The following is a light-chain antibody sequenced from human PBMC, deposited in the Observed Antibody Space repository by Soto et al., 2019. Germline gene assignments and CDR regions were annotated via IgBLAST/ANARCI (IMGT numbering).Light chain of an antibody. J-gene: IGKJ4*01. CDR2: AAS. V-gene: IGKV1-8*01. CDR3: QQYYSYPLT. Sequence: ILMTQSPSSLSASTGERVTITCRASQGISSYLAWYQQKPGKAPKLLIYAASTLQSGVPSRFSGSGSGTDFTLTISCLQSEDFATYYCQQYYSYPLTFGGGTKVDIK. CDR1: QGISSY.